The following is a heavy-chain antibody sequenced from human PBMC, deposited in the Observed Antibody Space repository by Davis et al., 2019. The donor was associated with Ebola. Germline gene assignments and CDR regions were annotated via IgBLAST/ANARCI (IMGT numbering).Heavy chain of an antibody. CDR1: GGTFSSYA. V-gene: IGHV1-69*06. D-gene: IGHD2-21*02. CDR2: IIPIFGTA. Sequence: SVKVSCKASGGTFSSYAISWVRQAPGQGLEWMGGIIPIFGTANYAQKFQGRVTITADKSTSTAYMELSSLRSEDTAVYYCARDREGDWTFDIWGQGTMVTVSS. J-gene: IGHJ3*02. CDR3: ARDREGDWTFDI.